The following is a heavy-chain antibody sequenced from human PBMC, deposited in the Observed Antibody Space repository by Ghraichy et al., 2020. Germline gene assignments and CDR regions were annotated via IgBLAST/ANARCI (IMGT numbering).Heavy chain of an antibody. Sequence: GGSLRLSCVASGFTFSTYTMIWVRQAPGKGLEWVSFISGSGDPTYADSVRGRFSISRDNSKSTLFLQMNSLRAEDTAIYYCATDPNWGTAWWGQGTLVTVSS. CDR1: GFTFSTYT. J-gene: IGHJ4*02. V-gene: IGHV3-23*01. CDR2: ISGSGDPT. CDR3: ATDPNWGTAW. D-gene: IGHD7-27*01.